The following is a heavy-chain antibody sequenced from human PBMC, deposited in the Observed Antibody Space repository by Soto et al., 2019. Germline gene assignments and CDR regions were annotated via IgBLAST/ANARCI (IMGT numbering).Heavy chain of an antibody. CDR1: GATYSPFIAYA. V-gene: IGHV1-69*04. CDR3: ARSRDRCGGDSFSVYAAFDR. J-gene: IGHJ3*01. D-gene: IGHD2-21*02. CDR2: IIPLGSSQ. Sequence: QVQLVQSGAEVKKPGSLLKVSCKASGATYSPFIAYAISWLRQAPGQGLEWMGSIIPLGSSQHYAEGFQDTAPHSADSSTLTVSLQLTILTSDAAAVYFCARSRDRCGGDSFSVYAAFDRWGQGTAVTASS.